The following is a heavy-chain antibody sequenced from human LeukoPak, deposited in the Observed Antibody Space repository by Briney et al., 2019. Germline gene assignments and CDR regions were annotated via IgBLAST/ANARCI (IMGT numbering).Heavy chain of an antibody. D-gene: IGHD2-2*01. J-gene: IGHJ4*02. Sequence: SVKVSCKASGGTFSSYAISWVRQAPGQGLEWMGRIIPILGIANYAQKFQGRITITADKSTSTAYMELSSLRSEDTAVYYCARDQGSVQLLLSFDYWGQGTLVTVSS. CDR2: IIPILGIA. CDR3: ARDQGSVQLLLSFDY. CDR1: GGTFSSYA. V-gene: IGHV1-69*04.